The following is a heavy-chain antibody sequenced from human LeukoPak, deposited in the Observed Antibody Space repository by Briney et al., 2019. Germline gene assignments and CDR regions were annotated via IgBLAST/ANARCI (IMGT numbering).Heavy chain of an antibody. J-gene: IGHJ5*02. Sequence: PSETLSLTCTVSGGSISSGDYYWSWIRQPPGKGLEWIGYIYYSGSTYYNPSLKSRVTISVDTSKNQFSLKLSSVTAADTAVYYCAREGTGGSIAATSWFDPWGQGTLVTVSS. CDR3: AREGTGGSIAATSWFDP. V-gene: IGHV4-30-4*08. CDR1: GGSISSGDYY. D-gene: IGHD6-6*01. CDR2: IYYSGST.